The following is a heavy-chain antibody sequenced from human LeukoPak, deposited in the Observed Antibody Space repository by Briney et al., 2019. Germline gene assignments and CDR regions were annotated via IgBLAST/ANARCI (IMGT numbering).Heavy chain of an antibody. D-gene: IGHD1-26*01. CDR3: ARVAGPQSGSYYTIQNWFDP. V-gene: IGHV1-69*05. CDR2: IIPVFGTA. J-gene: IGHJ5*02. Sequence: ASVTASFKASGYTFTSHDITWVRQAPGQGLEWMGGIIPVFGTANYAQKFQGRVTITTDESTSTAYMELSSLRSEDTAVYYCARVAGPQSGSYYTIQNWFDPWGQGTLVTVSS. CDR1: GYTFTSHD.